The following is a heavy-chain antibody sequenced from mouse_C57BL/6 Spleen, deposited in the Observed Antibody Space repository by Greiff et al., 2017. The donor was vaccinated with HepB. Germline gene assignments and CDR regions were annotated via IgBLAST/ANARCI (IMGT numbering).Heavy chain of an antibody. J-gene: IGHJ3*01. D-gene: IGHD2-3*01. Sequence: VQLQQPGAELVKPGASVKLSCKASGYTFTSYWMQWVKQRPGQGLEWIGEIDPSDSYTNYNQKFKGKATLTVDTSSSTAYMQLSSLTSEDSAVYYCASTYDGYYGAYWGQGTLVTVSA. CDR1: GYTFTSYW. CDR3: ASTYDGYYGAY. V-gene: IGHV1-50*01. CDR2: IDPSDSYT.